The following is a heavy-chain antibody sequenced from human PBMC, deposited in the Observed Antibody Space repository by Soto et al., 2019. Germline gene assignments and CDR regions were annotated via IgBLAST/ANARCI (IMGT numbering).Heavy chain of an antibody. CDR2: IIPMFGAP. CDR3: AGGDPGRSGWGFES. D-gene: IGHD6-19*01. CDR1: GGTFSSSA. V-gene: IGHV1-69*06. Sequence: QVHLVQSGAEVKKPGSSVKVSCKASGGTFSSSAISWVRQAPGQGLEWMGGIIPMFGAPNYVQRFQGRVSITADKSTGTSYQEVGHPRTESTARVYRAGGDPGRSGWGFESRGQGTLVTVSS. J-gene: IGHJ4*01.